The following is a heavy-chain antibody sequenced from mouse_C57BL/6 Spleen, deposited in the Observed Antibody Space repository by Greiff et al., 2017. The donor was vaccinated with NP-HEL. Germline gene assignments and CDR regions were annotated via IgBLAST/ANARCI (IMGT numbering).Heavy chain of an antibody. CDR2: IRNKANGYTT. J-gene: IGHJ2*01. CDR1: GFTFTDYY. D-gene: IGHD2-4*01. CDR3: ARSLYDYDGYFDY. V-gene: IGHV7-3*01. Sequence: EVMLVESGAGLVQPGGSLSLSCAASGFTFTDYYMSWVRQPPGKALEWLGFIRNKANGYTTEYSASVKGRFTISRDNSQSILYLQMNALRAEDSATYYCARSLYDYDGYFDYWGQGTTLTVSS.